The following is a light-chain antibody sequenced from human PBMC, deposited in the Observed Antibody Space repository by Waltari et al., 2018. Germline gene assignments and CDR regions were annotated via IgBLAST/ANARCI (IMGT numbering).Light chain of an antibody. Sequence: NFMLTQPHSVSESPGKTVTISCTRSSGSIASNYVQWYQQRPGSAPTTVIYGDNQRPSGFPVRFSGSIDSSSNSASLTISGLKTEDEADYYCQSYDDNNRRVFGGGTKLTVL. V-gene: IGLV6-57*04. CDR2: GDN. CDR3: QSYDDNNRRV. CDR1: SGSIASNY. J-gene: IGLJ3*02.